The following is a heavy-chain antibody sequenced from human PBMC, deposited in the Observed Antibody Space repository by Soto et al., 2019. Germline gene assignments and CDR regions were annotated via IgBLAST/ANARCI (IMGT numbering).Heavy chain of an antibody. V-gene: IGHV3-33*01. D-gene: IGHD4-17*01. CDR3: ARDRKDYGDYVFDY. CDR1: GFTFSSYG. CDR2: IWYDGSNK. Sequence: QVQLVESGGGVVQPGRSLRLSCAASGFTFSSYGMHWVRQAPGKGLEWVAVIWYDGSNKYYADSVKGRFTISRDNSKNTLDLQMNSLRAEDTAVYYCARDRKDYGDYVFDYWGQGTLVTVSS. J-gene: IGHJ4*02.